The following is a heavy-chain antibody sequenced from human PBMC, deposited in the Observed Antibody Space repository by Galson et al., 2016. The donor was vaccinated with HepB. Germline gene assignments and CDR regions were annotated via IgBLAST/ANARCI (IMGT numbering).Heavy chain of an antibody. CDR1: GFAFRNYF. CDR3: GSVALG. D-gene: IGHD7-27*01. CDR2: INQDGSQR. J-gene: IGHJ4*02. Sequence: SLRLSCAASGFAFRNYFMSWLRQAPGKGLEWVASINQDGSQRYYLDSVSGRFTISSDNAKSTLYLHMNSLRAEDTAVYYCGSVALGWGQGTLVTVSS. V-gene: IGHV3-7*01.